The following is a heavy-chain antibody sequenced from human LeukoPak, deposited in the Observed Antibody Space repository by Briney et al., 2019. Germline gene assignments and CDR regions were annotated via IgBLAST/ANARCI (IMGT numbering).Heavy chain of an antibody. CDR2: IIPIFGTA. J-gene: IGHJ5*02. V-gene: IGHV1-69*13. Sequence: SVKVSCKASGYTFTSYDINWVRQAPGQGLEWMGGIIPIFGTANYAQKFQGRVTITADESTSTAYMELSSLRSEDTAVYYCAGGGWAPENWFDPWGQGTLVTVSS. D-gene: IGHD1-14*01. CDR3: AGGGWAPENWFDP. CDR1: GYTFTSYD.